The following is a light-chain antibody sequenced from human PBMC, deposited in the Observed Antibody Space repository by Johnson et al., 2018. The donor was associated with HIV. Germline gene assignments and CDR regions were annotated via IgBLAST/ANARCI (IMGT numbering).Light chain of an antibody. J-gene: IGLJ1*01. Sequence: QSVLTQPPSVSAAPGQRVNISCSGNISNIESYFVSWYQQLPGAAPTLLIYEDNKRPSGIPDRFSGSKSGATATLGITGLQTGDEADYYCGIWDACLSPLYVFGSGTTITVL. V-gene: IGLV1-51*02. CDR3: GIWDACLSPLYV. CDR1: ISNIESYF. CDR2: EDN.